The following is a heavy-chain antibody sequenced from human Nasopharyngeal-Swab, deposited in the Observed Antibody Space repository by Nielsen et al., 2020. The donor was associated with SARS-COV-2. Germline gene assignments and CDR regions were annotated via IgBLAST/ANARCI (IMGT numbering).Heavy chain of an antibody. J-gene: IGHJ5*02. CDR3: ARPLYDYIWGTYRNNWFDN. CDR1: GFTFNTYW. CDR2: INSAGSNT. D-gene: IGHD3-16*02. V-gene: IGHV3-74*01. Sequence: GGSLRLSCEASGFTFNTYWMHWVRQVPGKGLVWVSRINSAGSNTDYADSVEGRFTISSDNAKNTLYLQMNSLRVEDTAVYYCARPLYDYIWGTYRNNWFDNWGQGTLVTVS.